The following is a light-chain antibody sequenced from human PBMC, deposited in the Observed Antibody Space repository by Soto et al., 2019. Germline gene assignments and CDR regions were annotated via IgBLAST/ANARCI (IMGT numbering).Light chain of an antibody. CDR1: QSVSSSY. CDR2: GAS. V-gene: IGKV3-20*01. CDR3: QPYGNSPGLFT. Sequence: EIVLTQSPGTLSLSPGERATLPCRASQSVSSSYLAWYQQKPGQAPRLLIYGASTRATGIPDRFSGSGSGTDFTLTISRLEPEDFAVYYCQPYGNSPGLFTFGPGTKVDIK. J-gene: IGKJ3*01.